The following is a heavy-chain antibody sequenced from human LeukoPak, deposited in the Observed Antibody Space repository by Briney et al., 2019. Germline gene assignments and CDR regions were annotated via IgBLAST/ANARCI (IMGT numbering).Heavy chain of an antibody. CDR3: ARDPFGDGTFDY. J-gene: IGHJ4*02. V-gene: IGHV3-53*01. CDR2: IYSGGST. CDR1: GFTVSSNY. D-gene: IGHD3-16*01. Sequence: GGSLRLSCAASGFTVSSNYMRWVRQAPGKGLEWVSVIYSGGSTYYADSVKGRFTFSRDNSKNTLYLQINSLSAEDTGVYYCARDPFGDGTFDYWGQGTLVTVSS.